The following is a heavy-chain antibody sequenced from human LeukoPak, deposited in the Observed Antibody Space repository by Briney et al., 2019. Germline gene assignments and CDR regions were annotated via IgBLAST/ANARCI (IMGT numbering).Heavy chain of an antibody. J-gene: IGHJ4*02. CDR2: IYYTGNT. CDR3: ARDRSSSEPPFDY. CDR1: GDSVSSGNYY. D-gene: IGHD6-6*01. Sequence: PSETLSLTCTVSGDSVSSGNYYWSWIRQPPGKGLEWIGYIYYTGNTNYYSSLKSRVTISVDTSKNQFSLKLSSVTAADTAVYYCARDRSSSEPPFDYWGQGTLVTVSS. V-gene: IGHV4-61*01.